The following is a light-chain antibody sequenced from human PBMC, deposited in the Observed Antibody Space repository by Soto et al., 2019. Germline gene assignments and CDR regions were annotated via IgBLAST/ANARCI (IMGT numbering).Light chain of an antibody. CDR1: QSIGDD. CDR3: LQHKTYPWT. J-gene: IGKJ1*01. V-gene: IGKV1-17*01. CDR2: AAP. Sequence: DIQMTQAPSSLSASVGDRVIITCRASQSIGDDLGCYQQKPGKAPKRLIYAAPSVQSGVPPRFSGSGSGTDFTLTISSLQPDDFASDYCLQHKTYPWTSGPGTKVEVK.